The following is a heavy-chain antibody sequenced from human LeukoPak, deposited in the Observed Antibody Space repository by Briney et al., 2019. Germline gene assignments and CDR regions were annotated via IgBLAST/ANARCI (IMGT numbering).Heavy chain of an antibody. Sequence: GGALRLSCAASGFTFNSYNMNWVRQAPGKGLEWVSSISSSGTYFSYADSVKGRFTISRDNAKNSLYLQMNSLRAEDTAVYYCAQTYCSSTSCYHYYFDSWGQGTLVTVSS. CDR3: AQTYCSSTSCYHYYFDS. D-gene: IGHD2-2*01. J-gene: IGHJ4*02. CDR1: GFTFNSYN. CDR2: ISSSGTYF. V-gene: IGHV3-21*01.